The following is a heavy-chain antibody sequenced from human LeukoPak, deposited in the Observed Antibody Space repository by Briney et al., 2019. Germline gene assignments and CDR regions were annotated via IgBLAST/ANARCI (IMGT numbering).Heavy chain of an antibody. Sequence: SVKVSCKASGGTFSSYAISWVRQAPGQGLEWMGGIIPIFGTANYARKFQGRVTITADESTSTAYMELSSLRSEDTAVYYCARATSIFGVVIMSDLAYWGQGTLVTVSS. J-gene: IGHJ4*02. CDR1: GGTFSSYA. D-gene: IGHD3-3*01. CDR2: IIPIFGTA. V-gene: IGHV1-69*13. CDR3: ARATSIFGVVIMSDLAY.